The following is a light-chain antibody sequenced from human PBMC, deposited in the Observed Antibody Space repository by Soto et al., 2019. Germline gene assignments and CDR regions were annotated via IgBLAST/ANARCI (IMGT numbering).Light chain of an antibody. J-gene: IGKJ1*01. Sequence: EIVLTQSPATLCLSPGERATLSCRASQNVSSYLAWYQQKPGQAPRLLIYGASNRATAIPDRFSGSGFGTDYTLTITRLEPEDFAVYYCQQYVTSSPRTFGQGTKVDIK. CDR1: QNVSSY. CDR3: QQYVTSSPRT. CDR2: GAS. V-gene: IGKV3-20*01.